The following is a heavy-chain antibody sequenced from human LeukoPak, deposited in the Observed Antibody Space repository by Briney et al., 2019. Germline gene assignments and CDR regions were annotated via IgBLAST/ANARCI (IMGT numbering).Heavy chain of an antibody. CDR3: ARGRGSGWYVDY. CDR2: ISSSSGYT. Sequence: GGSLRLSCAVSGFTFSDYYMTWIRQAPGKGLDWVSYISSSSGYTNYADSVKGRFTISRDNARNLLYLQMNSLRAEDTAVYYCARGRGSGWYVDYWGQGTLVTVSS. CDR1: GFTFSDYY. J-gene: IGHJ4*02. D-gene: IGHD6-19*01. V-gene: IGHV3-11*05.